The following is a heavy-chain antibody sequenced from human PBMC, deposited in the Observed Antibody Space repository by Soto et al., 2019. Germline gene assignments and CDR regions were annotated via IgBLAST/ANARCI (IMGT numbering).Heavy chain of an antibody. CDR3: VRDKPHNWFDP. J-gene: IGHJ5*02. CDR1: GFTFSSYR. V-gene: IGHV3-74*01. CDR2: INNDGSAA. Sequence: TAGSLRLSCAASGFTFSSYRMHWVRQVPGKGLVWVSRINNDGSAASYADSVKGRFTISRDNAKNTVYLQMNSLRAEDTAVYYCVRDKPHNWFDPWGQGTPVT.